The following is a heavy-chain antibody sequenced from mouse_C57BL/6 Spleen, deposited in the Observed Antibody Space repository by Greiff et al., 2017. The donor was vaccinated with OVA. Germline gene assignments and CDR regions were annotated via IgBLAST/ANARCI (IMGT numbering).Heavy chain of an antibody. CDR3: ARRGLYYFDY. CDR2: INYDGSST. D-gene: IGHD3-1*01. Sequence: EVKVVESEGGLVQPGSSMKLSCTASGFTFSDYYMAWVRQVPEKGLEWVANINYDGSSTYYLDSLKSRFIISRDNAKNILYLQMSSLKSEDTATYYCARRGLYYFDYWSQGTTLTVSS. J-gene: IGHJ2*01. V-gene: IGHV5-16*02. CDR1: GFTFSDYY.